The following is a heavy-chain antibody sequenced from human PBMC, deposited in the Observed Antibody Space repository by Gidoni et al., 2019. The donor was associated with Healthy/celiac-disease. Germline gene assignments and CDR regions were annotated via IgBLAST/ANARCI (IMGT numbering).Heavy chain of an antibody. CDR2: IYYSGST. D-gene: IGHD2-21*02. V-gene: IGHV4-31*03. J-gene: IGHJ2*01. CDR3: ARGGGNGGVVTAIYYWYFDL. Sequence: QVQLQESGPGLVKPSQTLSLTCTVSGGSISSGGYYWSWIRQHPGKGLEWIGYIYYSGSTYSTPSLKGRVTISVDTSKNHFSLKLSSVTAADTAVYYGARGGGNGGVVTAIYYWYFDLWGRGTLVTVSS. CDR1: GGSISSGGYY.